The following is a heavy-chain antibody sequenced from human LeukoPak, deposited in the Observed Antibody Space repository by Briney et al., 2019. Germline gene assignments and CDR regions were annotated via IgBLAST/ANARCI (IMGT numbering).Heavy chain of an antibody. V-gene: IGHV3-11*06. Sequence: GGSLRLSCAASGFTFTDYHMNWIRQAPGKGLEWVSYISSSSSYTNYADSVKGRFTISRDNAKNSLYLQMNSLRAEDTAVYYCARDEGGTSGSHYWGQGTLVTVSS. D-gene: IGHD1-26*01. CDR3: ARDEGGTSGSHY. CDR1: GFTFTDYH. J-gene: IGHJ4*02. CDR2: ISSSSSYT.